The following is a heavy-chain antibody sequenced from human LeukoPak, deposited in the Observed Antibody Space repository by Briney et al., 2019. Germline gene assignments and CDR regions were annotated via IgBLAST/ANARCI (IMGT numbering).Heavy chain of an antibody. Sequence: PSETLSLTCTVSGGSIIGYYWNWIRQPPGKGLEWIGYIYYSGSTNYNPSLKSRVTISVDTSKNQFSLKLSSVTAADTAVYYCARTDSGSYEWFDPWGQGTLVTVSS. V-gene: IGHV4-59*01. CDR1: GGSIIGYY. CDR3: ARTDSGSYEWFDP. CDR2: IYYSGST. J-gene: IGHJ5*02. D-gene: IGHD1-26*01.